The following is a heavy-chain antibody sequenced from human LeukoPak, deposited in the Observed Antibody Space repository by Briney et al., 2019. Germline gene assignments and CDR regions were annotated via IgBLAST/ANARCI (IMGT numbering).Heavy chain of an antibody. D-gene: IGHD6-19*01. V-gene: IGHV3-21*01. CDR3: ARARGIAVWFDY. CDR2: ISSSSSYI. Sequence: GGSLRLSCAASGFTFSSYSMTWVRQAPGKGLEWVSSISSSSSYIYYADSVKGRFTISRDNAKNSLYLQMNSLRAEDTAVYYCARARGIAVWFDYWGQGTLVTVSS. J-gene: IGHJ4*02. CDR1: GFTFSSYS.